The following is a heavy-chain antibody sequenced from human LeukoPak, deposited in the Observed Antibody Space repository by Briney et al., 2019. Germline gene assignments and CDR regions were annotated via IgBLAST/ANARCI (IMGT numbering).Heavy chain of an antibody. Sequence: PSETLSLTCTVSGGSISSYYWSWIRQPPGKGLEWIGYIYYSGSTNYNPSLKSRVTISVDTSKNQFSLKLSSVTAADTAVYYCARHPSSGSPFDIWDQGTMVTVSS. J-gene: IGHJ3*02. CDR3: ARHPSSGSPFDI. D-gene: IGHD6-19*01. CDR1: GGSISSYY. CDR2: IYYSGST. V-gene: IGHV4-59*01.